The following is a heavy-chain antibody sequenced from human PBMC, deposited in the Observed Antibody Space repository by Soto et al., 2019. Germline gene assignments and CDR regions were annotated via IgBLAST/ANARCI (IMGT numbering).Heavy chain of an antibody. CDR1: GFTFITYW. CDR2: IKHDASEK. CDR3: ARAFSSPNWFDP. D-gene: IGHD6-13*01. V-gene: IGHV3-7*03. Sequence: GGSLRLACAASGFTFITYWMKWVRQAPGKGLEWVANIKHDASEKYYMDSVKGRSTISRDNAENSLYLQMNSLRAEDTAVYYCARAFSSPNWFDPWGQGTLVTVSS. J-gene: IGHJ5*02.